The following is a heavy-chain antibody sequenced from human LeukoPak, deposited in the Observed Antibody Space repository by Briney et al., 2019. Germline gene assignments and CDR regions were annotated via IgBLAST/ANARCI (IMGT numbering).Heavy chain of an antibody. V-gene: IGHV3-53*01. CDR1: GFTVSSNY. Sequence: GGSLRLSCATSGFTVSSNYMSWVRQAPGRGLEWVSVIYSAGSTYYADSVKGRFTISRDNSKNTLFLQMNSLRAEDTAVYYCARVYSGPRGYFDLWGRGTLVTVSS. D-gene: IGHD2-21*01. CDR2: IYSAGST. CDR3: ARVYSGPRGYFDL. J-gene: IGHJ2*01.